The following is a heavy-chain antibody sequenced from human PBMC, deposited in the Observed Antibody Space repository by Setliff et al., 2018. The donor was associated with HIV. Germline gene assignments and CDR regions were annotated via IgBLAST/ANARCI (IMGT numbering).Heavy chain of an antibody. D-gene: IGHD3-16*01. V-gene: IGHV4-34*01. CDR1: GGSFSGYY. CDR2: INHSGST. CDR3: AREDGMGGYFDY. J-gene: IGHJ4*02. Sequence: SETLSLTCAVYGGSFSGYYWSWIRQSPGKGLDWIGEINHSGSTNYNPSLKSRVTISVDPSRNQFSLKLNSVTAADTAVYYCAREDGMGGYFDYWGQGTLVTVSS.